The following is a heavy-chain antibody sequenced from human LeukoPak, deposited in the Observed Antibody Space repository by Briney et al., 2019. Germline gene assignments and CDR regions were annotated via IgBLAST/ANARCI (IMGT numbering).Heavy chain of an antibody. CDR1: GFTFSSYW. Sequence: GGSLRLSCAASGFTFSSYWMHWVRQAPGKGLEWVAIISYDGGKKDYADSVKGRFTISRDNSKNTLYLQMNSLRAEDTAVYYCASGGIYYGAAFDFWGQGSLVTVSA. V-gene: IGHV3-30*03. D-gene: IGHD1-26*01. CDR2: ISYDGGKK. J-gene: IGHJ4*02. CDR3: ASGGIYYGAAFDF.